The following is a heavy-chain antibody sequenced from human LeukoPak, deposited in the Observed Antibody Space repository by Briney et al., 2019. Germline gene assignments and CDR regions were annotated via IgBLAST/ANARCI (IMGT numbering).Heavy chain of an antibody. CDR1: GGSISSYY. CDR2: IYYSGST. CDR3: ARASVLLSADY. J-gene: IGHJ4*02. D-gene: IGHD3-16*01. V-gene: IGHV4-59*01. Sequence: SETLSLTCTGSGGSISSYYWSWIRQPPGKGLEWIGYIYYSGSTNYNPSLKSRVTISVDTSKNQFSLNLSSVTAADTAVYYCARASVLLSADYWGQGTLVTVSS.